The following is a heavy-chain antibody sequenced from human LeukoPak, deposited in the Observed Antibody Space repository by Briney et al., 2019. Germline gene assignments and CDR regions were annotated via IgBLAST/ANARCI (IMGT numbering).Heavy chain of an antibody. CDR3: ARISRDFGHLGDP. V-gene: IGHV7-4-1*02. CDR2: INTKTGNP. Sequence: GASVKVSCKASGYTFTKYAMNWVRQAPGHGLEWMGWINTKTGNPTYAQGYTGRLVFSLDTSVSTAYLQINNLRVEDTAVYYCARISRDFGHLGDPWGQGTLVTVSS. J-gene: IGHJ5*02. CDR1: GYTFTKYA. D-gene: IGHD5-24*01.